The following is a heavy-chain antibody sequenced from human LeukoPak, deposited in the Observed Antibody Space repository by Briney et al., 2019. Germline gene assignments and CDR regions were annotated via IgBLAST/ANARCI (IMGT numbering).Heavy chain of an antibody. CDR1: GFTVSSNY. V-gene: IGHV3-66*01. D-gene: IGHD6-19*01. J-gene: IGHJ4*02. CDR2: IYSGGST. CDR3: ARGPGIAVAGYDY. Sequence: GGSLRLSCAASGFTVSSNYMSWVRQAPGKGLEWVSVIYSGGSTYYADSVKGRFTISRDNSKNTLYLQMNSLRAEDTAVYYCARGPGIAVAGYDYWGQGTLVTVSS.